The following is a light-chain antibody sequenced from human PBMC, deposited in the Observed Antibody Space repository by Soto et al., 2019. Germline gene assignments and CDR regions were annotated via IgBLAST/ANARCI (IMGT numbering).Light chain of an antibody. Sequence: DIVMTLSPQALAVSLGERATINCKSSQSVLYTSNNKNFLAWYQQKPGQPPKLLFYWASTRESGVPDRFSGSVSGTDFTLTISSLQADDVAVYYCQQYYSLPWTFGRGTKVDIK. CDR1: QSVLYTSNNKNF. CDR2: WAS. V-gene: IGKV4-1*01. CDR3: QQYYSLPWT. J-gene: IGKJ1*01.